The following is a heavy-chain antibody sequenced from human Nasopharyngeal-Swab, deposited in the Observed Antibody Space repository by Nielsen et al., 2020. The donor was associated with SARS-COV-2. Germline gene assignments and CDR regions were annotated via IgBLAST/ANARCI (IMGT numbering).Heavy chain of an antibody. D-gene: IGHD6-13*01. J-gene: IGHJ6*02. CDR1: GFTFSSYA. V-gene: IGHV3-23*01. Sequence: GESLKISCAASGFTFSSYAMSWVRKAPGKGLEWVSAISGSGGSTYYAASVKGRLTISRDNSKNTLYLQMNSLRAEDTAVYYCAKVPRYGIAAPAGMDVWGQGTTVTVSS. CDR2: ISGSGGST. CDR3: AKVPRYGIAAPAGMDV.